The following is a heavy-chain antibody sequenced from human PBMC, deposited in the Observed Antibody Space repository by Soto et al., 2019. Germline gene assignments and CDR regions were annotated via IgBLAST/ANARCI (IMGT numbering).Heavy chain of an antibody. CDR2: IYYSGST. Sequence: SETLSLTCTVSGGSISSSSYYWGWIRQPPGKGLEWIGSIYYSGSTYYNPSLKSRVTISVDTSKNQFSLKLSSVTAADTAVYYCARHVRSGYTQYLFDYWGQGTLVTVSS. CDR3: ARHVRSGYTQYLFDY. V-gene: IGHV4-39*01. CDR1: GGSISSSSYY. J-gene: IGHJ4*02. D-gene: IGHD6-13*01.